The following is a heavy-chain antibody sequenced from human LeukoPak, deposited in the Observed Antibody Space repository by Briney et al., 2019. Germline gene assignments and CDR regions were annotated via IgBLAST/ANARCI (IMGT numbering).Heavy chain of an antibody. Sequence: GGSLRLSCAASGFTFVTYWMTWVRQAPGKGLEWVSAISGSGGSTYYADSVKGRFTISRDNSKNTLYLQMNSLRAEDTAVYYCAKSMPGGTNDAFDIWGQGTMVTVSS. CDR2: ISGSGGST. J-gene: IGHJ3*02. CDR1: GFTFVTYW. D-gene: IGHD2/OR15-2a*01. V-gene: IGHV3-23*01. CDR3: AKSMPGGTNDAFDI.